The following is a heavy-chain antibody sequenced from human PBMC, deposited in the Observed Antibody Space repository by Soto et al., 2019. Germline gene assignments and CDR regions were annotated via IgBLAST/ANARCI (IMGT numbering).Heavy chain of an antibody. Sequence: PGGSLRLSCAASGFTFSSYGMHWVRQAPGKGLEWVAVISYDGSNKYYADSVKGRFTISRDNSKNTLYLQMNSLRAEDTAVYYCAKGVAAAYYYGMDVWGQGTTVTVPS. J-gene: IGHJ6*02. V-gene: IGHV3-30*18. D-gene: IGHD6-13*01. CDR3: AKGVAAAYYYGMDV. CDR1: GFTFSSYG. CDR2: ISYDGSNK.